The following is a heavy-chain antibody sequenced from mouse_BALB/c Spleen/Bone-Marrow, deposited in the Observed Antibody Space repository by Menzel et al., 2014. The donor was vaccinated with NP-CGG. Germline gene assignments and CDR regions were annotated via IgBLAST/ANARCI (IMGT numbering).Heavy chain of an antibody. CDR2: ISYSGST. CDR1: GDSITSVY. CDR3: SRLGYDDALDY. V-gene: IGHV3-8*02. Sequence: VQLQQPGPSLVKPSQTLSLTCSVTGDSITSVYLHWIRKFPGNKLEYMGYISYSGSTYYNPSLKSRISITRDTSKNQYYLQLNSVTTEDTATYYCSRLGYDDALDYWGQGPSVTVYS. D-gene: IGHD2-14*01. J-gene: IGHJ4*01.